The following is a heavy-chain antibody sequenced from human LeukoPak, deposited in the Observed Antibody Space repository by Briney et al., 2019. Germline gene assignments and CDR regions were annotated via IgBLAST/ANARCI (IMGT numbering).Heavy chain of an antibody. D-gene: IGHD4-17*01. V-gene: IGHV5-51*01. J-gene: IGHJ6*02. CDR1: GYSFTGYW. Sequence: GESLKISCKGSGYSFTGYWIGWVRQMPGKGLEWMGIIYPGDSDTRYSPSFQGQVTISADKSISTAYLQWSSLKASDTAMYYCARIIGDPDQDYYYYYGMDVWGQGTTVTVSS. CDR3: ARIIGDPDQDYYYYYGMDV. CDR2: IYPGDSDT.